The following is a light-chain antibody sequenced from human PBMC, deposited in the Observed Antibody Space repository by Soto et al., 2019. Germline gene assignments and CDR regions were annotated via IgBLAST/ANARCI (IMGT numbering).Light chain of an antibody. CDR2: GAS. J-gene: IGKJ5*01. CDR3: QQYNIWPPVT. CDR1: QSVSSN. V-gene: IGKV3-15*01. Sequence: EIVMTQSPATLSVSPGERATLSCRASQSVSSNLAWYQQKPGQAPRLLMYGASTRASGIPDMFSGSGSGTEFTLTISSLQSEDFAVYYCQQYNIWPPVTFGQGTRLEIK.